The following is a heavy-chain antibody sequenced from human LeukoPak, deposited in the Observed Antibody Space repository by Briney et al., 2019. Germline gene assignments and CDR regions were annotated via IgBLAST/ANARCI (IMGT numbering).Heavy chain of an antibody. CDR2: IRSKAYGGTT. J-gene: IGHJ4*02. CDR3: TRPQYYYDSSGYPDY. Sequence: GGSLRLSCEASGFTVSSNYMSWFRQAPGKGLEWVGFIRSKAYGGTTEYAASVKGRFTISRDDSKSIAYLQMNSLKTEDTAVYYCTRPQYYYDSSGYPDYWGQGTLVTVSS. CDR1: GFTVSSNY. V-gene: IGHV3-49*03. D-gene: IGHD3-22*01.